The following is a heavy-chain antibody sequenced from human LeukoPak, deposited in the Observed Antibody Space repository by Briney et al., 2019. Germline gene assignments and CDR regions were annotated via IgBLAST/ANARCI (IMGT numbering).Heavy chain of an antibody. Sequence: PGGSLRLSCAASGFTFSSYAMSWVRQAPGKGLEWVSGFSASGGSTYYADSVKGRFSISRDNSKNTLYLQMNSLRAEDTAVYYCAKGLNSGNYYDAFDIWGQETLVTVSS. CDR2: FSASGGST. CDR1: GFTFSSYA. V-gene: IGHV3-23*01. CDR3: AKGLNSGNYYDAFDI. J-gene: IGHJ3*02. D-gene: IGHD1-26*01.